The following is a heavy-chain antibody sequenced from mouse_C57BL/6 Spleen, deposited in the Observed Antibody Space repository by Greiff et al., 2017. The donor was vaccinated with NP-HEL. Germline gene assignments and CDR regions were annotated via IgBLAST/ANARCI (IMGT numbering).Heavy chain of an antibody. J-gene: IGHJ3*01. CDR3: ARGGLRSWFAY. V-gene: IGHV5-17*01. D-gene: IGHD1-1*01. CDR2: ISSGSSTI. Sequence: EVKLVESGGGLVKPGGSLQLSCAASGFTFSDYGMHWVRQAPEKGLEWVAYISSGSSTIYYADTVKGRFTISRANATITLFLRLTSLRSADTAMYYCARGGLRSWFAYGGQGTLVTVSA. CDR1: GFTFSDYG.